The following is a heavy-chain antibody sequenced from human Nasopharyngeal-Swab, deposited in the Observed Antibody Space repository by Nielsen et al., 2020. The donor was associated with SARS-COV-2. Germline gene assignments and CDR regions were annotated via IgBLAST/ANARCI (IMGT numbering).Heavy chain of an antibody. CDR3: ARDAPEGYYYGSGSYYKQAFDI. J-gene: IGHJ3*02. CDR2: IGSSSSYI. V-gene: IGHV3-21*01. Sequence: WIRQPPGKGLEWVSSIGSSSSYIYYADSVKGRFTISRDNAKNSLYLQMNSLRAEDTAVYYCARDAPEGYYYGSGSYYKQAFDIWGQGTMVTVSS. D-gene: IGHD3-10*01.